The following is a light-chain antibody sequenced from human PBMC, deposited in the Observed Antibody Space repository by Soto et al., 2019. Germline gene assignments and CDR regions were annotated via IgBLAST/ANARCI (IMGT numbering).Light chain of an antibody. V-gene: IGLV2-23*02. CDR3: CSYAGSSTLV. Sequence: QSALTQPASVSGSPGQSITISCTGTSSDVGSYNLVSWYQQHPGKAPKLMIYEVSKRPSGVSNRFSGSKSGNTASLTISGIQAEDEADYYCCSYAGSSTLVFGGGTQL. J-gene: IGLJ3*02. CDR2: EVS. CDR1: SSDVGSYNL.